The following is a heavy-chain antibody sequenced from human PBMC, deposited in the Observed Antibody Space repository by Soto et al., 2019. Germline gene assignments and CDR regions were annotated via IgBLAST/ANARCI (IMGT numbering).Heavy chain of an antibody. D-gene: IGHD3-9*01. J-gene: IGHJ6*02. CDR1: GGSISSYY. CDR3: ARGPYYDILTGYYRDYYYGMDV. CDR2: IYYSGST. V-gene: IGHV4-59*01. Sequence: PSETLSLTCTVSGGSISSYYWIWIRQPPGKGLEWIGYIYYSGSTNYNPSLKSRVTISVDTSKNQFSLKLSSVTAADTAVYYCARGPYYDILTGYYRDYYYGMDVWGQGTTVTVSS.